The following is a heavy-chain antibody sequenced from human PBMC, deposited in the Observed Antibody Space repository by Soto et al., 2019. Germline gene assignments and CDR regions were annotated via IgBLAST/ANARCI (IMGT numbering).Heavy chain of an antibody. CDR1: GGTFGSYA. Sequence: ASVKVSCKASGGTFGSYAISWVRQAPGQGLEWMGGIIPIFGTANYAQKFQGRVTITADKSTSTAYMELSSLRSEDTAVYYCARDLGLYCSGGSCYGDDAFDIWGQGTMVTVSS. CDR2: IIPIFGTA. CDR3: ARDLGLYCSGGSCYGDDAFDI. J-gene: IGHJ3*02. D-gene: IGHD2-15*01. V-gene: IGHV1-69*06.